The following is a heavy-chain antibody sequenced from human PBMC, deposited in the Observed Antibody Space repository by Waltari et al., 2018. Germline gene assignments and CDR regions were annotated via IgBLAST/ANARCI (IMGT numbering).Heavy chain of an antibody. CDR1: GYTFTGYY. J-gene: IGHJ6*02. Sequence: QVQLVQSGAEVKKPGASVKVSCKASGYTFTGYYMHWVRQAPGQGLEWIGWINPKSGGTNYAQKCQGRVTMTRDTSISTAYMELSRLRSDDTAVYYCARDGGTTRDYYYYYGMDVWGQGTTVTVSS. CDR2: INPKSGGT. CDR3: ARDGGTTRDYYYYYGMDV. D-gene: IGHD1-26*01. V-gene: IGHV1-2*02.